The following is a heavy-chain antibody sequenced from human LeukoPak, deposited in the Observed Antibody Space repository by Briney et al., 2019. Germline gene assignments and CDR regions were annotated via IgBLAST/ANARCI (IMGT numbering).Heavy chain of an antibody. V-gene: IGHV3-23*01. CDR1: GFSVNNHD. Sequence: GGSLRLSCAASGFSVNNHDMSWVRQAPGKGLEWVSGTSGGGGSTYYADSVKGRFTISRENFKNTLYLQMNSLRAEDTAIYYCAKVRAAGSYYVGDFDYWGQGTLVTVSS. CDR2: TSGGGGST. D-gene: IGHD1-26*01. J-gene: IGHJ4*02. CDR3: AKVRAAGSYYVGDFDY.